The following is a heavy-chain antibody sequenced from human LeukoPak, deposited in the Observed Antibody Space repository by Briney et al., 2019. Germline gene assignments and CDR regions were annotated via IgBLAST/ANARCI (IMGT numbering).Heavy chain of an antibody. CDR2: MSSDGSKN. D-gene: IGHD1-14*01. Sequence: GRSLRLSCAASGFTFNTYAMHWVRQAPGRGLEWVAAMSSDGSKNYFSDSAKGRFTISRDNSKNTLYLEMNSLRTEDTAVYYCARPGTGGTFDSWGQGTLVTVSS. V-gene: IGHV3-30*04. CDR1: GFTFNTYA. CDR3: ARPGTGGTFDS. J-gene: IGHJ4*02.